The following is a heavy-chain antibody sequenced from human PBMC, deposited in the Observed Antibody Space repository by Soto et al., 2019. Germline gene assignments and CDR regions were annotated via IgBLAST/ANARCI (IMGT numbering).Heavy chain of an antibody. CDR2: ISGSGGST. CDR3: AKDQNRALDAFDI. CDR1: GCAFVSYA. J-gene: IGHJ3*02. D-gene: IGHD3-10*01. V-gene: IGHV3-23*01. Sequence: GSPRLSCAVSGCAFVSYAMSWVRQAPGKGLEWVSAISGSGGSTYYADSVKGRFTISRDNSKNTLYLQMNSLRAEDTAVYYCAKDQNRALDAFDIWGQGTMVTVSS.